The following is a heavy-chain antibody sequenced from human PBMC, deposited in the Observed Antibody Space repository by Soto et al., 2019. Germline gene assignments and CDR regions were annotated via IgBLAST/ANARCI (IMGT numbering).Heavy chain of an antibody. V-gene: IGHV3-23*01. CDR3: TRMPGGGWQRFFDY. Sequence: EVKLLESGGALVQPGGSLRLSCEASGFNFIDHDMSWVRQAPGKGLEWVSSITVGGAQKDYGQSVKGRFTISRDHANDTVFFEMGSLQVEDTAIYYCTRMPGGGWQRFFDYWGQGTVVTVSS. CDR2: ITVGGAQK. J-gene: IGHJ4*02. D-gene: IGHD5-12*01. CDR1: GFNFIDHD.